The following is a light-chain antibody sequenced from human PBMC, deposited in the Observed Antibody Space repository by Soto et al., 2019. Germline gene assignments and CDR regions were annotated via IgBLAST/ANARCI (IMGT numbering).Light chain of an antibody. CDR3: QLYGSSPKT. J-gene: IGKJ1*01. Sequence: EIVLTQSPGTLSLSPGERAALSCRATQTISSNYLAWYRQKPGQAPKLLIHGASTRATGIPDRFSGSGSGTDFTRTISRLEPEDFAVYYCQLYGSSPKTFGQGTKVDIK. CDR2: GAS. CDR1: QTISSNY. V-gene: IGKV3-20*01.